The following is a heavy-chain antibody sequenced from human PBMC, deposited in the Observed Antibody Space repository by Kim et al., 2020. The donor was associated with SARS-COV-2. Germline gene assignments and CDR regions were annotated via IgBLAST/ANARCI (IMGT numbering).Heavy chain of an antibody. CDR1: GGSFSGYY. J-gene: IGHJ5*02. V-gene: IGHV4-34*01. D-gene: IGHD1-26*01. CDR2: INHSGST. Sequence: SETLSLTCAVYGGSFSGYYWSWIRQPPGKGLEWIGEINHSGSTNYNPSLKSRVTISVDTSKNQFSLKLSSVTAADTAVYYCARERGEFSGSYFASNRWGQGTLVTVSS. CDR3: ARERGEFSGSYFASNR.